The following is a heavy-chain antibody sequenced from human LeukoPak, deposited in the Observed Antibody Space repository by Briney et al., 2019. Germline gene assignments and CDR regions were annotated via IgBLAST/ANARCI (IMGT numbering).Heavy chain of an antibody. V-gene: IGHV3-23*01. CDR2: ISGSGGRI. J-gene: IGHJ4*02. CDR1: GFTFGDYA. CDR3: ATSKYSRSY. D-gene: IGHD1-26*01. Sequence: GGSLSLSCAASGFTFGDYAMSWVRQAPGKGLEWVSAISGSGGRIYYGASVKGRFTISRDNSKNTLNLQMNSLRAEDTAVYYCATSKYSRSYWGQGTLVTVSS.